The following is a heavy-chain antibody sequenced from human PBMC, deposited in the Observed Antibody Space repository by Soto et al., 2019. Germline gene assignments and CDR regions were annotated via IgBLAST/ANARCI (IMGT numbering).Heavy chain of an antibody. V-gene: IGHV3-21*01. CDR1: GFTFSGDA. J-gene: IGHJ6*02. D-gene: IGHD3-10*02. CDR2: ISTTSTYI. CDR3: VRDYVMDV. Sequence: GGSLRLSCAASGFTFSGDAMNWVRQAPGKGLEWVSSISTTSTYIYYADSVKGRLTISRDNANNSLHLQMNSLRAEDTAVYYCVRDYVMDVWGQGTTVTVSS.